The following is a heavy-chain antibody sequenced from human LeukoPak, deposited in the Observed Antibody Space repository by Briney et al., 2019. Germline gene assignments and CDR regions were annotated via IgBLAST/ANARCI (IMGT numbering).Heavy chain of an antibody. Sequence: PGGSLRLSCAASGFTVSSNYMSWVRQAPGKGLEWVSVIYSGGSTYYADSVKGRFTISRDNSKNTLYLQMNSLRAEDTAVYYCARTSSSFIAEYFDYWGQGTVVTVSS. CDR1: GFTVSSNY. CDR2: IYSGGST. D-gene: IGHD6-6*01. J-gene: IGHJ4*02. V-gene: IGHV3-66*01. CDR3: ARTSSSFIAEYFDY.